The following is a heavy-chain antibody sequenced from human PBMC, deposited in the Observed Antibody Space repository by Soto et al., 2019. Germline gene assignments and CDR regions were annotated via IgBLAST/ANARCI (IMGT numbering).Heavy chain of an antibody. J-gene: IGHJ4*02. CDR2: ISYSGST. V-gene: IGHV4-31*03. CDR3: ARGVNWNYVY. Sequence: QVQLQESGPGLVKPSQTLSLTCSVSGGSISSGGYYWSWIRQHPGKGLEWIGYISYSGSTHYNPSLKSRVTISIDTSKNQVSLKLSSVTAADTAVYYCARGVNWNYVYWGQGTLVTVSS. CDR1: GGSISSGGYY. D-gene: IGHD1-7*01.